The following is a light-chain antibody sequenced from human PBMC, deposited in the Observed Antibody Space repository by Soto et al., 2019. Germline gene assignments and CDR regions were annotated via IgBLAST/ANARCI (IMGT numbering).Light chain of an antibody. Sequence: EIVMAQSPATLSVSPGERATLSCRASQSVSSNLAWYQQKFGQPPRLLIYGASTRATGIPARFSGSGSGTEFTLTISSLKSEDFAVYYCQQYNNWRTFGQGTKVDIK. CDR3: QQYNNWRT. J-gene: IGKJ1*01. CDR2: GAS. CDR1: QSVSSN. V-gene: IGKV3-15*01.